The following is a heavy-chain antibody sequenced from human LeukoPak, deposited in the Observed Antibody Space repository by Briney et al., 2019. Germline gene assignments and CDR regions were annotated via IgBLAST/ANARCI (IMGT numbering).Heavy chain of an antibody. Sequence: SGPTLVNPTQTLTLTSTFSGFSLSTSGVGVGWIRQPPGKALEWLALIYWDDDKRYSPSLKSRLTITKDTSKNQVVLTMTNMDPVDTATYYCAHVTIFNRPPTFVYWGQGTLVTVSS. J-gene: IGHJ4*02. CDR3: AHVTIFNRPPTFVY. D-gene: IGHD3-9*01. V-gene: IGHV2-5*02. CDR2: IYWDDDK. CDR1: GFSLSTSGVG.